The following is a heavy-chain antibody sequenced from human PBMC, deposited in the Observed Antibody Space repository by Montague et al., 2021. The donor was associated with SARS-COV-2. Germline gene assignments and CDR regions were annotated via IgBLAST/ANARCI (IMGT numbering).Heavy chain of an antibody. CDR1: GFIFRNFD. J-gene: IGHJ2*01. Sequence: SLRLSCAASGFIFRNFDLHWVRQATGKGLEWVSANGTAGDTFYPYSVKGLFTLSRENAKNSLYLQMNSLKVGDTAVYSCARRGLSWYFDVWGRGTLVTVSS. CDR2: NGTAGDT. D-gene: IGHD2/OR15-2a*01. V-gene: IGHV3-13*01. CDR3: ARRGLSWYFDV.